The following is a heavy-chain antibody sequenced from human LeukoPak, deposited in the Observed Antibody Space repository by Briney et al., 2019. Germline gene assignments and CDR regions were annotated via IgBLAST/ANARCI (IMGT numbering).Heavy chain of an antibody. CDR2: ISYDGSNK. CDR1: GFNFSSYE. CDR3: AKRGIAAAGLY. Sequence: GGSLRLSCAASGFNFSSYEMNWVRQAPGKGLEWVAVISYDGSNKYYADSVKGRFTISRDSSKNTLYLQMNSLRAEDTAVYYCAKRGIAAAGLYWGQGTLVTVSS. D-gene: IGHD6-13*01. J-gene: IGHJ4*02. V-gene: IGHV3-30*18.